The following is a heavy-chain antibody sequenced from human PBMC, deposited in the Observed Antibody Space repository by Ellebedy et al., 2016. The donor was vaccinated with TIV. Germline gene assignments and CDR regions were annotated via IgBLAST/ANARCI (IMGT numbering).Heavy chain of an antibody. CDR2: ISNRDRT. V-gene: IGHV4-59*04. Sequence: SETLSLTXTVSGGSVSRYFWSWIRQPAGKGLEWIGTISNRDRTDYNPSLKSRVFILVDASKNQFFLKLTSVTAADTAVYYCATFNQYYTYLGVWGKGTTVTVSS. D-gene: IGHD1-14*01. J-gene: IGHJ6*03. CDR3: ATFNQYYTYLGV. CDR1: GGSVSRYF.